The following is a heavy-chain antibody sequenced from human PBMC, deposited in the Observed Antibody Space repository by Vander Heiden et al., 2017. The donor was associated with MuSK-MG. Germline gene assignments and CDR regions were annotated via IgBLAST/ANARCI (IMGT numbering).Heavy chain of an antibody. CDR1: GFTFSTYR. D-gene: IGHD3-3*01. Sequence: EVQLVESGGGLAQPGGSLSPSCAASGFTFSTYRMNWVRQAPGKGVGWVANVKPDGSGHYFVESVKGGFTMSRDNGKKSVYLQMNRLSADHTARYYCAKPVGWSGATGGFEIRGEGRMVTVYS. CDR2: VKPDGSGH. CDR3: AKPVGWSGATGGFEI. V-gene: IGHV3-7*01. J-gene: IGHJ3*02.